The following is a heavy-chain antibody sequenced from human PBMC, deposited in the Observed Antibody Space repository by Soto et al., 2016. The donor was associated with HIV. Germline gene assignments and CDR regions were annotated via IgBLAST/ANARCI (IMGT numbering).Heavy chain of an antibody. J-gene: IGHJ4*02. CDR2: ISSSGTT. D-gene: IGHD1-1*01. CDR1: GASIDSGSYY. V-gene: IGHV4-31*02. CDR3: ARAVVYNCLLNR. Sequence: ELQESGPRLVKPSETLSLICTVSGASIDSGSYYWTWVRQQPGKGLEWIGYISSSGTTFYNPSLKSRLSISKDTSKNXFSLIMNSLTAADTAVYYCARAVVYNCLLNRWGQGTLVHRLL.